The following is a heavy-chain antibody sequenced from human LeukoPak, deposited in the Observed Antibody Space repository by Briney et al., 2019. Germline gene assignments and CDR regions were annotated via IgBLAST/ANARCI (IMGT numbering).Heavy chain of an antibody. J-gene: IGHJ4*02. CDR1: GFIFSSYS. D-gene: IGHD5-24*01. V-gene: IGHV3-7*03. CDR2: IKEDGTET. Sequence: GGSLRLSCAASGFIFSSYSMSWVRLAPGKGLEWVANIKEDGTETYYVDSVKGRFTISRDNAKNSLYLQMNSLRVEDTAVYYCAKEGRSLQTYWGQGTLVTVSS. CDR3: AKEGRSLQTY.